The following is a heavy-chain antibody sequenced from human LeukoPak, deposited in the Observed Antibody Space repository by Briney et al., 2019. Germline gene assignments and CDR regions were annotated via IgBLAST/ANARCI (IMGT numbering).Heavy chain of an antibody. J-gene: IGHJ3*02. CDR3: AKDMGIEPGRSYAFDI. CDR2: ISWNSGSI. Sequence: PGRSLRLSCAASGFTFDDYAMHWVRQAPGKGLEWVSGISWNSGSIGYADSVKGRFTISSDNAKNSLYLQMNSLRAEDTALYYCAKDMGIEPGRSYAFDIWGQGTMVTVSS. CDR1: GFTFDDYA. V-gene: IGHV3-9*01. D-gene: IGHD7-27*01.